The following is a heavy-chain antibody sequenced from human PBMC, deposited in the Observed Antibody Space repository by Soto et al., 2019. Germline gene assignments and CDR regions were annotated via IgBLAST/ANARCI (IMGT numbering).Heavy chain of an antibody. D-gene: IGHD3-10*01. Sequence: QVQVVQSGAEVKKPGASVRVSCKASGYTFSTYGMHWVRQAPGQSLEWMGWLNGGTGQTRYSQRFQDRVIITRATSASTGYMELRSLRSEDTAVYYCARGKGMEENYFYYGMDIWGQGTTVTVSS. CDR3: ARGKGMEENYFYYGMDI. J-gene: IGHJ6*02. V-gene: IGHV1-3*01. CDR1: GYTFSTYG. CDR2: LNGGTGQT.